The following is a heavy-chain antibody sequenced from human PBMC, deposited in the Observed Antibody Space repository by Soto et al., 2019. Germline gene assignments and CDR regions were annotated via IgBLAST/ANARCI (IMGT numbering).Heavy chain of an antibody. Sequence: SVKVSCKASGGTFSSYAISWVRQAPGQGLEWMGGIIPIFGTANYAQKFQGRVTITADESTSTAYMELSSLRSEDTAVYYCASSPSYYDILTGHISGYYYYGMDVWGQGTTGTVSS. CDR2: IIPIFGTA. D-gene: IGHD3-9*01. CDR3: ASSPSYYDILTGHISGYYYYGMDV. CDR1: GGTFSSYA. J-gene: IGHJ6*02. V-gene: IGHV1-69*13.